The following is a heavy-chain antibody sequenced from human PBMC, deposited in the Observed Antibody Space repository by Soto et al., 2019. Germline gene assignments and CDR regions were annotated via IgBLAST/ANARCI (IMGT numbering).Heavy chain of an antibody. CDR2: XYXSXXX. V-gene: IGHV4-38-2*01. Sequence: PSETLSLTFAVSGFSISNNYFWGWIRQPPGKGXEXSXXXYXSXXXYXXXXLKSRVTISVDTSKSQFSLELSSVTGADTAVYYCARLPPVRYFDSWGQGIQVTVSS. D-gene: IGHD3-10*01. J-gene: IGHJ4*02. CDR3: ARLPPVRYFDS. CDR1: GFSISNNYF.